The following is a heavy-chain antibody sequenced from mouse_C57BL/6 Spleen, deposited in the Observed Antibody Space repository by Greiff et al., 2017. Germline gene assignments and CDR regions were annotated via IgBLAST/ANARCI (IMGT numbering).Heavy chain of an antibody. Sequence: EVQRVESGGGLVQPGGSMKLSCVASGFTFSNYWMNWVRQSPEKGLEWVAQIRLKSDNYATHYAESVKGRFTISRDDSKSSVYLQMNNLRAEDTGIYYCTGHLDGYYLYYFDYWGQGTTLTVSS. CDR2: IRLKSDNYAT. D-gene: IGHD2-3*01. CDR3: TGHLDGYYLYYFDY. CDR1: GFTFSNYW. V-gene: IGHV6-3*01. J-gene: IGHJ2*01.